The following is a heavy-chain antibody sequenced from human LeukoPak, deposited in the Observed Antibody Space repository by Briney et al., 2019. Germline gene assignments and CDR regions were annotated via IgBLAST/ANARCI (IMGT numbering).Heavy chain of an antibody. V-gene: IGHV3-23*01. Sequence: GWSLRLSCAASGFTFSNFAVNWVRQAPGKGLEWVSVIGGGDGSIYYADSVKGRFTISRDNSKNTLYLQMTSLRAEDAAIYYCAKGMGLAHYYFYGMDVWGQGTTVTVSS. CDR3: AKGMGLAHYYFYGMDV. CDR2: IGGGDGSI. J-gene: IGHJ6*02. CDR1: GFTFSNFA. D-gene: IGHD6-19*01.